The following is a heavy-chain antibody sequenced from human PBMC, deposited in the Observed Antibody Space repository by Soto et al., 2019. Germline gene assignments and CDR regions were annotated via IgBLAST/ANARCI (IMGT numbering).Heavy chain of an antibody. J-gene: IGHJ4*02. CDR3: AKPPDYNWNDY. D-gene: IGHD1-20*01. CDR1: GFTFSSYA. CDR2: VRGSGGRT. V-gene: IGHV3-23*01. Sequence: EVQLLESGGGLVQPGGSLRLSCAASGFTFSSYAMSWVRQAPGGGLEWISAVRGSGGRTYYADSVKGRFTISRDNSKDTLYIQMNNLRAEDTAVYYCAKPPDYNWNDYRGQGTLGTVSS.